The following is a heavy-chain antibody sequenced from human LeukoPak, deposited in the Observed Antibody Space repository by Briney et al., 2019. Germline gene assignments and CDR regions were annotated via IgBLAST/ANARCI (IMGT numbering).Heavy chain of an antibody. J-gene: IGHJ4*02. V-gene: IGHV4-59*01. CDR3: ARLSRAGEDY. D-gene: IGHD2-21*01. CDR2: IYYSGST. Sequence: PSETLSLTCRVFGGPISSYYWTWIRQSPARGLEWIGHIYYSGSTNYNPSLKSRVTISSDTSKNHFSLKVTSVTAADTAFYYCARLSRAGEDYWGQGILVTVSS. CDR1: GGPISSYY.